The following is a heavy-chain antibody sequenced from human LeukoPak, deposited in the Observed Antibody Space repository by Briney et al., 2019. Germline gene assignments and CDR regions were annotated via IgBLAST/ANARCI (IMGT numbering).Heavy chain of an antibody. CDR3: AKDLNRDGYNSDY. J-gene: IGHJ4*02. Sequence: GGSLRLSCAASGFTFSSYGMHWVRQAPGKGLEWVAVTSYDGSNKYYADSVKGRFTISRDNSKNTLYLQMNSLRAEDTAVYYCAKDLNRDGYNSDYWGQGTLVTVSS. CDR2: TSYDGSNK. D-gene: IGHD5-24*01. V-gene: IGHV3-30*18. CDR1: GFTFSSYG.